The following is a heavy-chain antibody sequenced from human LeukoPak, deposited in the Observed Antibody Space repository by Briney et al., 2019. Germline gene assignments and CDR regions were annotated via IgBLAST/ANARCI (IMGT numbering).Heavy chain of an antibody. J-gene: IGHJ4*02. D-gene: IGHD3-22*01. CDR2: IYYSGST. CDR1: GGSISSYY. Sequence: SETLSLTCTVSGGSISSYYWSWIRQPPGKGLEWIGYIYYSGSTNYNPSLKSRVTISVDTSKNQFSLKLSSVTAADTAVYYCARSLFTSSGYYTYWGQGTLATVSS. CDR3: ARSLFTSSGYYTY. V-gene: IGHV4-59*08.